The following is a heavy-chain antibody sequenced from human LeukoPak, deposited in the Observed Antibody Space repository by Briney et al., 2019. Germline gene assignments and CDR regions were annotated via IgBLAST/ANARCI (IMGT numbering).Heavy chain of an antibody. D-gene: IGHD6-19*01. J-gene: IGHJ4*02. V-gene: IGHV4-39*01. CDR2: IYYSGST. CDR1: GGSISSSSYY. Sequence: SETLSLTCTVSGGSISSSSYYWSWIRQPPGKGLEWIGSIYYSGSTYYNPSLKSRVTISVDTSKNQFSLKLSSVTAADTAVYYCARHSGSSGWYRDFDYWGQGTLVTVSS. CDR3: ARHSGSSGWYRDFDY.